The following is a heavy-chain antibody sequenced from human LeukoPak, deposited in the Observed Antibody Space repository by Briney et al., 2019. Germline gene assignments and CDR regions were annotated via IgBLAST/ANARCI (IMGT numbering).Heavy chain of an antibody. V-gene: IGHV3-74*01. Sequence: GGSLRLSCAASGFTFSSYWMHWVRQAPGKGLVWVSRINTDGSSTSYADSVKGRFTISRDNAKNTLYLQMNSLRAEDTAVYYCARGDYYDSSGSLDAFDIWGQGTMVTVSS. CDR2: INTDGSST. CDR3: ARGDYYDSSGSLDAFDI. CDR1: GFTFSSYW. J-gene: IGHJ3*02. D-gene: IGHD3-22*01.